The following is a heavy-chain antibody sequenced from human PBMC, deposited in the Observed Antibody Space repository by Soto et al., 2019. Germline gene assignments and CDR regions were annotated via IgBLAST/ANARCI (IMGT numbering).Heavy chain of an antibody. CDR2: INPNSGGT. Sequence: ASVKVSCKASGYTFTGYYMHWVRQAPGQGLEWMGWINPNSGGTNYAQKFQGWVTMTRDTSISTAYMGLSRLRSDDTAVYYCARGRDTVTGYYYGMDVWGQGTTVTVSS. CDR1: GYTFTGYY. J-gene: IGHJ6*02. D-gene: IGHD4-4*01. CDR3: ARGRDTVTGYYYGMDV. V-gene: IGHV1-2*04.